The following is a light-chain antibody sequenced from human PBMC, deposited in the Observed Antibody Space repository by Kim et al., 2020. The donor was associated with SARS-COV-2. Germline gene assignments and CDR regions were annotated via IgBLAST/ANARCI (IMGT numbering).Light chain of an antibody. Sequence: QSVLTQPPSASGTPGQRVTISCSGSSSSIGSNTVNWYQQLPGTAPKLLIYGKNQRPSGVPDRFSGSKSGASASLAISGLQSEDEADYYCATWDDSLSQGVFGRGTQLTVL. J-gene: IGLJ3*02. CDR2: GKN. CDR3: ATWDDSLSQGV. V-gene: IGLV1-44*01. CDR1: SSSIGSNT.